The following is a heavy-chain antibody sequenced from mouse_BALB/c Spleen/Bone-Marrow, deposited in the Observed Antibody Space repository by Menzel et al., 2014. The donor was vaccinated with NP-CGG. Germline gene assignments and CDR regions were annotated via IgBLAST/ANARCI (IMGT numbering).Heavy chain of an antibody. Sequence: VKLMESGPGLVAPSRSLSITCTVSGFSLTSYGVHWVRQPPGKGLEWLGVIWAGGSTNYNSALMSRLSISKDNSKSQIFLKMNSLQTDDTAMYYCARDREYGYYYAMDYWGQGTSVTVSS. J-gene: IGHJ4*01. CDR1: GFSLTSYG. V-gene: IGHV2-9*02. CDR3: ARDREYGYYYAMDY. CDR2: IWAGGST. D-gene: IGHD2-2*01.